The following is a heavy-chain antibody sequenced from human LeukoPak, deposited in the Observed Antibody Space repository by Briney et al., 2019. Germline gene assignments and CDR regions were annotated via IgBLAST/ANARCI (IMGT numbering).Heavy chain of an antibody. V-gene: IGHV3-11*06. CDR1: GFTFSDYY. Sequence: GGSLRLSCAASGFTFSDYYMSWIRQAPGKGLEWVSYISSSSYTNYADSVEGRFTISRDNAKNSLYLQMNSLRAEDTAVYYCARDRNSSGCFDYWGQGTLVTVSS. CDR3: ARDRNSSGCFDY. D-gene: IGHD3-22*01. CDR2: ISSSSYT. J-gene: IGHJ4*02.